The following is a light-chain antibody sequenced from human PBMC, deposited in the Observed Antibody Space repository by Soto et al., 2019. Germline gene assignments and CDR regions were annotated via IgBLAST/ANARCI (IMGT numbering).Light chain of an antibody. CDR3: QQYGSSPPYT. Sequence: EIVLTQSPGTLSLSPGERATLSCRASQSVSSSYLAWYQQKPGQAPRLLIYGASSRATGIPDRFSGSGSGXXXXXTISRLEPEDFXVYYCQQYGSSPPYTFGQGTKLEIK. J-gene: IGKJ2*01. CDR2: GAS. CDR1: QSVSSSY. V-gene: IGKV3-20*01.